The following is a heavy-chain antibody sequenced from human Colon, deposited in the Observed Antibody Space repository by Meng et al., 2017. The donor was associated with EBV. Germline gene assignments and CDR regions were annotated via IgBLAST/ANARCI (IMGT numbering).Heavy chain of an antibody. V-gene: IGHV4-34*01. D-gene: IGHD3-3*01. J-gene: IGHJ4*02. CDR3: RNAFCSAGAGCSDQ. Sequence: QEQLQQGGAGLLKPSETLSITCADYGGSFSNFYWSWIRQPPGKRLEWIGEINESGSTKYNPSLKSRVTILMDTSKNQFSLRLSSVTAADTAVYYCRNAFCSAGAGCSDQWGQGTLVTVSS. CDR1: GGSFSNFY. CDR2: INESGST.